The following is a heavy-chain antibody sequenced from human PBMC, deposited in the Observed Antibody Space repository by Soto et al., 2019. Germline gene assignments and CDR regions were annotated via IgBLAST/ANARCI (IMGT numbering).Heavy chain of an antibody. CDR1: GGSVSSGSYY. CDR3: AVHGGPYYFDY. CDR2: IYYSGST. Sequence: PSETLSLTCTVSGGSVSSGSYYWSWIRQPPGKGLEWIGYIYYSGSTNYNPSLKSRVTISVDTSKNQFSLKLSSVTAADTAVYYCAVHGGPYYFDYWGQGTLVTVSS. V-gene: IGHV4-61*01. D-gene: IGHD1-1*01. J-gene: IGHJ4*02.